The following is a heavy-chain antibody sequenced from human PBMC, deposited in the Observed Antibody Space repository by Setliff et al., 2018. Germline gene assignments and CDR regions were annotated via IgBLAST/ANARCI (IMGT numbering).Heavy chain of an antibody. CDR1: GGSIRSGYYY. D-gene: IGHD3-16*01. J-gene: IGHJ3*01. CDR3: ARPLEESFGGVRDSDAFDV. CDR2: IYYNGST. V-gene: IGHV4-39*01. Sequence: TLSLTCTVSGGSIRSGYYYWGWIRQPPGKGLEWIGSIYYNGSTHFNPSLKSRVAISVDTSKNLLSLRVNSVTATDTAVYYCARPLEESFGGVRDSDAFDVWGQGTMVTVS.